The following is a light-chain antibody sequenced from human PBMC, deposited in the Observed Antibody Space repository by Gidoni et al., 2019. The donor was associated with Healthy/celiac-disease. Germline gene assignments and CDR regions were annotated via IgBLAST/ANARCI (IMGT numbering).Light chain of an antibody. J-gene: IGKJ4*02. CDR3: QQYGSSRT. CDR1: TSVSSSY. Sequence: VLTQSPGTLSLSPGERPTLSCRASTSVSSSYLACYQQKSGQAPRLLIYGASSRATGIPDRFSGSGAGTDFTRTSRRLEPEDGAVYYSQQYGSSRTFXGXTKVEIK. V-gene: IGKV3-20*01. CDR2: GAS.